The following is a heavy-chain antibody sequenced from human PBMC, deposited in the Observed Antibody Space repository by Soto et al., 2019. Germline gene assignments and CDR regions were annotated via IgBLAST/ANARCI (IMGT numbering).Heavy chain of an antibody. CDR2: IYESGRT. V-gene: IGHV4-30-2*01. Sequence: SETLSLTCIVSGASISTGGYSWSWIRQPPGKGPEWIGYIYESGRTYYKPSLKSRASISMDKSRNQFSVRLTSVTAADTAVYYCARDLGSGWGYYYYYGMDVWGQGTTVTVSS. J-gene: IGHJ6*02. CDR1: GASISTGGYS. D-gene: IGHD6-19*01. CDR3: ARDLGSGWGYYYYYGMDV.